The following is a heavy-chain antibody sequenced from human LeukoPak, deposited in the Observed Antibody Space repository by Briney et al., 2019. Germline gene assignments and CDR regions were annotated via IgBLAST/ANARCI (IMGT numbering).Heavy chain of an antibody. CDR1: GGSISSGGYS. V-gene: IGHV4-30-4*07. CDR3: ARDVWHSSSWYYYYYYMDV. J-gene: IGHJ6*03. CDR2: IYYSGST. D-gene: IGHD6-13*01. Sequence: SETLSLTCAVSGGSISSGGYSWSWIRQPPGKGLEWIGYIYYSGSTYYNPSLKSRVTISVDTSKNQFSLKLSSVTAADTAVYYCARDVWHSSSWYYYYYYMDVWGKGTTVTVSS.